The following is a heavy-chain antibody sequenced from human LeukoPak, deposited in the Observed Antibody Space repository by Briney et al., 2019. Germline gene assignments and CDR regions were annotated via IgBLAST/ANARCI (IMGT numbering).Heavy chain of an antibody. Sequence: GGSLRLSCAASGFTFSSYAMSWVRQAPGKGLKWVSAISGSGGSTYYADSVKGRFTISRDNSKNTLYLQMNSLRAEDTAVYYCAKESSYDFWSGYYHYFDYWGQGTLVTVSS. V-gene: IGHV3-23*01. J-gene: IGHJ4*02. CDR1: GFTFSSYA. CDR2: ISGSGGST. CDR3: AKESSYDFWSGYYHYFDY. D-gene: IGHD3-3*01.